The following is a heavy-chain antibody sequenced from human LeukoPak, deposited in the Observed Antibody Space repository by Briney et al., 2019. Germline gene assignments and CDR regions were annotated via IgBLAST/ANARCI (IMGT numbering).Heavy chain of an antibody. D-gene: IGHD2-2*01. CDR1: GFTFSSYG. CDR3: AKIRYCSSTSCYLHAFDI. J-gene: IGHJ3*02. Sequence: GGSLRLSCAASGFTFSSYGMHWVRQAPGKGLEWVAFIRCDGNNKYYADSVKGRFTISRDNSKNTLYLQMNSLRAEDTAVYYCAKIRYCSSTSCYLHAFDIWGQGTMVTVSS. V-gene: IGHV3-30*02. CDR2: IRCDGNNK.